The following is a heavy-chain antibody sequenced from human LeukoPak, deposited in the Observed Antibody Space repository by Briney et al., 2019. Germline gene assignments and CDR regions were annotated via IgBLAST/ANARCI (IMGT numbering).Heavy chain of an antibody. CDR1: GFAFSSNW. J-gene: IGHJ4*02. D-gene: IGHD7-27*01. CDR3: ATSLGPLTEY. Sequence: GGSLRLSCAASGFAFSSNWMHWVRQTPGKGLVWVSRINSGGSGTSYADSAEGRFTISRDNAKNTLYPQMNSLKGEDTAVYYCATSLGPLTEYWGQGTLVTVSS. CDR2: INSGGSGT. V-gene: IGHV3-74*01.